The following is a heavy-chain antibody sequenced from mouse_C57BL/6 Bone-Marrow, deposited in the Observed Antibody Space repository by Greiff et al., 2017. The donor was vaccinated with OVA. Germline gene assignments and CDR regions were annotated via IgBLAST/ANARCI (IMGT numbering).Heavy chain of an antibody. CDR3: ARDGYSVGFAY. CDR1: GFTFSDFY. D-gene: IGHD2-12*01. Sequence: EVKVVESGGGLVQSGRSLRLSCATSGFTFSDFYMEWVRQAPGKGLEWIAASRNKANDYTTEYSASVKGRFIVSRDTSQSILYLQMNALRAEDTAIYYCARDGYSVGFAYWGQGTLVTVSA. CDR2: SRNKANDYTT. J-gene: IGHJ3*01. V-gene: IGHV7-1*01.